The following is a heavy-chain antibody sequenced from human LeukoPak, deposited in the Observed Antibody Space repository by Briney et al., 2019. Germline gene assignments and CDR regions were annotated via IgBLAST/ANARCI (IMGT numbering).Heavy chain of an antibody. V-gene: IGHV4-59*01. CDR1: GGSISSYY. J-gene: IGHJ5*02. CDR2: IYYSGGT. Sequence: SETLSLTCTVSGGSISSYYWSWIRQPPGKGLEWIGYIYYSGGTNYNPSLKSRVTISVDTSKNQFSLKLSSVTAADTAVYYCSRGPNWFDPWGQGTLVTVSS. CDR3: SRGPNWFDP.